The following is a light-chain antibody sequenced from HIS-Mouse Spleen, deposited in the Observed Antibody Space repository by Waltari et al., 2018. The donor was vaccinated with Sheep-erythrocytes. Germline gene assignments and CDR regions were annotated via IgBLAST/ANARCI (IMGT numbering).Light chain of an antibody. CDR2: AAS. J-gene: IGKJ3*01. CDR3: QQSYSTPQFT. V-gene: IGKV4-1*01. Sequence: DIVMTQSPDSLAVSLGERATINCKSSQSVLYSSNNKNYLAWYLQKPGKAPQLLIYAASSLQSGVPSRFSGSRSGTDFTLTISSLQPEDFATYYCQQSYSTPQFTFGPGTKVDIK. CDR1: QSVLYSSNNKNY.